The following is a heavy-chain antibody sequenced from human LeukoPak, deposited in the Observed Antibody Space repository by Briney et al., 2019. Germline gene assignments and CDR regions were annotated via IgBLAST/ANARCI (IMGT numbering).Heavy chain of an antibody. V-gene: IGHV3-11*01. CDR2: ISGSGRSI. J-gene: IGHJ4*02. D-gene: IGHD1-26*01. CDR3: ARVLGGRYDAPDY. CDR1: GFVFSDFY. Sequence: GGSLRLSCAVSGFVFSDFYLSWFRQPPGKRPEWLAYISGSGRSIFDADSVKGRFTISRDNAKNVLFLQMNSLRVEDTAVYYCARVLGGRYDAPDYWGQGTLVSVSS.